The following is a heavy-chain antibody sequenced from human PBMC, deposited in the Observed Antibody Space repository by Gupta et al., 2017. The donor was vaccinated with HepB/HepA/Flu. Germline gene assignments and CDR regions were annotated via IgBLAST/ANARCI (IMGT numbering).Heavy chain of an antibody. CDR2: ISYDGSNK. J-gene: IGHJ1*01. Sequence: QVQLVESGGGVVQPGRSLRLSCASSGFTFSRYGMHWVRQAPGKGLEWVAVISYDGSNKYYADSVKGRFTISRDNSKNTLYLQMNSLRAEDTAVYYCAKSVITRYEYFQHWGQGTLVTVSS. V-gene: IGHV3-30*18. D-gene: IGHD1-20*01. CDR3: AKSVITRYEYFQH. CDR1: GFTFSRYG.